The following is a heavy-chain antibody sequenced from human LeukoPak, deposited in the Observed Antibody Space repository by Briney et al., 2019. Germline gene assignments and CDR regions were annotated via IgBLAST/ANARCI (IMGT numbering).Heavy chain of an antibody. V-gene: IGHV1-69*06. J-gene: IGHJ5*02. D-gene: IGHD2-15*01. CDR3: ARQYCSGGSCYGFNDNWFDP. CDR2: IIPIFGTA. Sequence: SVKVSCKASGGTFSSYAISWVRQAPGQGLEWMGGIIPIFGTANYAQKFQGRVTITADKSTSTAYMELSSLRSEDMAVYYCARQYCSGGSCYGFNDNWFDPWGQGTLVTVSS. CDR1: GGTFSSYA.